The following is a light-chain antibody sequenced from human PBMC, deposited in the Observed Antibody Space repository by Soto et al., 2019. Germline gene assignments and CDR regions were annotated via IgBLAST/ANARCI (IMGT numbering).Light chain of an antibody. V-gene: IGKV3-15*01. CDR1: QSVSSN. CDR2: GAS. CDR3: QHYNSYSEA. J-gene: IGKJ1*01. Sequence: ASQSVSSNLAWYQQKPGQAPRLLIYGASTRATGIPARFSGSGSGTEFTLTISSLQPDDFATYYCQHYNSYSEAFGQGTKVDI.